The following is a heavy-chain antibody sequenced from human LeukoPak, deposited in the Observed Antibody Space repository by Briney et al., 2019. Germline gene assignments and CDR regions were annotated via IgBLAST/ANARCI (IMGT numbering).Heavy chain of an antibody. CDR1: GFTFDDYT. CDR2: ISWDGGST. Sequence: GGSLRLSCAASGFTFDDYTMHWVRQAPGKGLEWVSLISWDGGSTYYADSVKGRFTISRDNSKNSLYLRMNSLRTEDTALYYCAKGDLAGSYSLFDYWGQGTLVTVSS. V-gene: IGHV3-43*01. CDR3: AKGDLAGSYSLFDY. J-gene: IGHJ4*02. D-gene: IGHD3-10*01.